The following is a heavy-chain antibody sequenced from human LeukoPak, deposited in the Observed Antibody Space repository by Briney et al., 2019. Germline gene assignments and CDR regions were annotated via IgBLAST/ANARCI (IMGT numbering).Heavy chain of an antibody. CDR2: INPNSGGT. CDR3: ARDRATTWAFDI. Sequence: GASVKVSCKASGYTFTGYYMHWVRQAPGQGLEWMGWINPNSGGTNYAQKFQGRVTMTTDTSTSTAYMELRSLRSDDTAVYYCARDRATTWAFDIWGQGTMVTVSS. CDR1: GYTFTGYY. J-gene: IGHJ3*02. V-gene: IGHV1-2*02. D-gene: IGHD1-1*01.